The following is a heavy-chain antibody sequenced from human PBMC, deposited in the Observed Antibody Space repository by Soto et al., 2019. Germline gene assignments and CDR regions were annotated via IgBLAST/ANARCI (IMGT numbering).Heavy chain of an antibody. D-gene: IGHD4-17*01. J-gene: IGHJ6*02. CDR2: VTAPAESA. CDR3: AKDTTPSHTVTTYNYGMDV. Sequence: GGSLRLSCTPFGFNFDAYAMSWVRQAPGKGLEWVSAVTAPAESAYYTDSVRGRFIITRDNSENMLYLQMSSLRVEDTAVYCWAKDTTPSHTVTTYNYGMDVWGQGATVTVSS. CDR1: GFNFDAYA. V-gene: IGHV3-23*01.